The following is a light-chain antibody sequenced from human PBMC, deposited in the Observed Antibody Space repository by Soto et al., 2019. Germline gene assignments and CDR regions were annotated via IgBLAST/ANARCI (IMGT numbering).Light chain of an antibody. J-gene: IGKJ4*01. CDR1: HDIGNH. CDR2: SAF. Sequence: DIQMTQSPSSLSISVGDRVTITCRSSHDIGNHLNWYQQKPGKAPQLLLYSAFTLQSWVPSRFSGSGSGTAFTLTINSLQPEDSATYFCEQSYSVHLTFGGGTKVEV. V-gene: IGKV1-39*01. CDR3: EQSYSVHLT.